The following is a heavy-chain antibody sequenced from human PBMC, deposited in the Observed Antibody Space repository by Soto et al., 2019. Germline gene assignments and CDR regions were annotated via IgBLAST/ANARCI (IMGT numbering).Heavy chain of an antibody. CDR1: GGSISSGDYY. CDR2: IYFSGTT. J-gene: IGHJ5*02. D-gene: IGHD3-22*01. V-gene: IGHV4-31*03. CDR3: ARRDRSVFSSWLDT. Sequence: QVQLQESGPGLVKPSQTLSLTCTVSGGSISSGDYYWSWIRQHPGKGLEWIGTIYFSGTTYYNPSLKSRVTISVDTSKNQFSLNLSSVTAADTAVYYWARRDRSVFSSWLDTWGQGTLVTVSS.